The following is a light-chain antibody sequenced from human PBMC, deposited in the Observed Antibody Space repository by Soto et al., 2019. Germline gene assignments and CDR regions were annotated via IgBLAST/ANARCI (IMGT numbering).Light chain of an antibody. J-gene: IGLJ1*01. CDR1: SSSIGAGYD. CDR3: QSYDNSLNYV. Sequence: QSVLTQPPSVSGSPGQRVTISCTGSSSSIGAGYDVHWYQQLPGTAPKLLIYGNNNRPSGVPDRFSGSKSGTSASLAITGLQAEDEADYYCQSYDNSLNYVFGTGTKATVL. CDR2: GNN. V-gene: IGLV1-40*01.